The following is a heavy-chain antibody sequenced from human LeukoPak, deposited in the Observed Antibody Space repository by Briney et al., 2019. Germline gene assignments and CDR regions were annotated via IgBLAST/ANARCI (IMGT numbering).Heavy chain of an antibody. Sequence: GGSLRLSCAASGFNFDAYAMHWVRHAPGKGLQWVSLISADGGSTYYADSVKGRFTISRDNSKNSLYLQMNSLTTEDTAFYYCAKDKAGTIVWYGRWAIGLFDYRGQGTLLTVSS. V-gene: IGHV3-43*02. CDR3: AKDKAGTIVWYGRWAIGLFDY. D-gene: IGHD6-13*01. CDR2: ISADGGST. CDR1: GFNFDAYA. J-gene: IGHJ4*02.